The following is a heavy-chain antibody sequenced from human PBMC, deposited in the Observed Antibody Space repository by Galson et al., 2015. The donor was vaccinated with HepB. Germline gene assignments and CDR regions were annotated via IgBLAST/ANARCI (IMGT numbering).Heavy chain of an antibody. CDR3: ARDSRLELRLNNYYYYGMDV. CDR1: GYSFTCYG. CDR2: ISGYDGST. D-gene: IGHD1-7*01. Sequence: SVKVSCKASGYSFTCYGISWLRQAPGQGLEWMGWISGYDGSTNYPQTLQGRVIMTTDRSTNTGYMEVRSLRSDDTAIYYCARDSRLELRLNNYYYYGMDVWGQGTTVTVSS. V-gene: IGHV1-18*01. J-gene: IGHJ6*02.